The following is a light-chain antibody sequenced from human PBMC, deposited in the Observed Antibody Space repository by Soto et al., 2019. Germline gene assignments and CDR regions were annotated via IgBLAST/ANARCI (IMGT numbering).Light chain of an antibody. CDR1: QSISSW. CDR3: QQSYSTPRT. V-gene: IGKV1-5*01. CDR2: DAS. Sequence: DIQLTQSPSTLSASLGDRVTITCRASQSISSWLAWYQQKPGKAPKLLIYDASNLESGVPSRFSGSGSGTDFTLTISSLQPEDFATYYCQQSYSTPRTFGQGTKVDIK. J-gene: IGKJ1*01.